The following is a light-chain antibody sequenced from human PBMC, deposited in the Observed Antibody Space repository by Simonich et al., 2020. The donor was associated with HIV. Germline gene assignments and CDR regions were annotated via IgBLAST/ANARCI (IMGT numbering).Light chain of an antibody. V-gene: IGKV3D-20*01. CDR1: QSVSSTY. CDR3: QQYGSSPLT. J-gene: IGKJ4*01. Sequence: EIVLTQSPGTLSLSPGEGATLSCRASQSVSSTYLAWYQQKPALAPRLLIYDASNRATGIPDRFSGSGSGTDFTLTISRLEPEDFAVYYCQQYGSSPLTFGGGTKVEIK. CDR2: DAS.